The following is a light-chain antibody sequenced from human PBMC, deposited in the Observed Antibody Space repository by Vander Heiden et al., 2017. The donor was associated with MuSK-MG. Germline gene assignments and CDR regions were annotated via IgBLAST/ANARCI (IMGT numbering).Light chain of an antibody. V-gene: IGKV3-15*01. Sequence: EIVMTQSPGTLSVSPGESPTLSCRASQNVKNNFAWYQQKPGQAPRVVIYDASTRAAGIPARFSGSGSGTEFTLTISGLQPEDSAFYYCQQDNSWPLTFGGGTKVEIK. CDR2: DAS. CDR3: QQDNSWPLT. J-gene: IGKJ4*01. CDR1: QNVKNN.